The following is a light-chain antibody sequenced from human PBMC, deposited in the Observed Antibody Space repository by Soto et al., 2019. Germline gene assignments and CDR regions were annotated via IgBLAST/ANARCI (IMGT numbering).Light chain of an antibody. Sequence: QSVLTQPPSASGTPGQTVTISCSGSTSNIGTNYVYWYQQLPGTAPKLLIYRNNQRPSGVPDRFSGSTSGTSASLAISGLRSEDEADYYCAAWDDSLSGIVVFGGGTKLTVL. CDR2: RNN. CDR3: AAWDDSLSGIVV. CDR1: TSNIGTNY. J-gene: IGLJ2*01. V-gene: IGLV1-47*01.